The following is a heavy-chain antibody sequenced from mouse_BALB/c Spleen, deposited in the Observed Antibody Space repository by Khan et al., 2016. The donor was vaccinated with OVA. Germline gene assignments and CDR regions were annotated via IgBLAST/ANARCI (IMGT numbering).Heavy chain of an antibody. Sequence: VQLKQSGPGLVKPSQSLSLTCTVTGYSITSGYAWNWIRQFPGNKLEWMGYISYSGVTSYTPSLKSRISITRDTSKNQFFLQLNSVTTEDTATFFCGRGNYYGYYFGYWGQGTTLPVSS. D-gene: IGHD1-1*01. CDR1: GYSITSGYA. CDR3: GRGNYYGYYFGY. CDR2: ISYSGVT. J-gene: IGHJ2*01. V-gene: IGHV3-2*02.